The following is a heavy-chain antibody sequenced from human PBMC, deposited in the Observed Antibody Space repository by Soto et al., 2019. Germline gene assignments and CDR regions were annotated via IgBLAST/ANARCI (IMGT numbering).Heavy chain of an antibody. D-gene: IGHD3-3*01. Sequence: QVHLVQSGAEVEKPGASVKVSCKASGYTFTDYGISWVRQAPGQGLQWMGWITAFSGNTKYAQQFQGRVTTTTDTSTSTAYMELRSLESDDTAVYYCARISQSDFWSGYYYFFDYWGQGTLVTVSS. V-gene: IGHV1-18*01. J-gene: IGHJ4*02. CDR3: ARISQSDFWSGYYYFFDY. CDR1: GYTFTDYG. CDR2: ITAFSGNT.